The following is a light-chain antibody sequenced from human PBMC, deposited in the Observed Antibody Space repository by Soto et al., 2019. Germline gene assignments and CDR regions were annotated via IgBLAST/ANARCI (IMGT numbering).Light chain of an antibody. CDR1: QDVSTN. J-gene: IGKJ2*03. V-gene: IGKV3-15*01. CDR2: GAS. CDR3: QHYKNWPPYS. Sequence: ETVMTQSPDTLSVSPGESATLSCRASQDVSTNLAWFHHKPGQTPRLVLYGASKRATGIPARFSGSGSGRHFTLTISSLQSEDFGVYYCQHYKNWPPYSFGQGTKVEIK.